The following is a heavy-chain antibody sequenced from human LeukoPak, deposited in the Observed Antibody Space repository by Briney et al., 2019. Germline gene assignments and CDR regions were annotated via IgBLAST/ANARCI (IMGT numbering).Heavy chain of an antibody. CDR2: ISSSSNYI. D-gene: IGHD2-15*01. Sequence: GGSLRLSCAASGFTFSSYSMNWVRQAPGKGLEWVSSISSSSNYIYYADSVKGRVTISRDNAKNSLYLQMNSLRAEDTAVYYCASDDCSGGSCYSGYWGQGTLVTVSS. CDR3: ASDDCSGGSCYSGY. V-gene: IGHV3-21*01. J-gene: IGHJ4*02. CDR1: GFTFSSYS.